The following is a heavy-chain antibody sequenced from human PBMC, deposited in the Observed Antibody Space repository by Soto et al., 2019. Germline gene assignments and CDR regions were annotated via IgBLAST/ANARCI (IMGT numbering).Heavy chain of an antibody. Sequence: QVQVVQSGAEVKKPGSSVKVSCKASGGTFSNYVINWMRQGPGQGLEWMGGIVTIFGTGKSAQKFQGRVTITAGESTSTVYMELSSLRSEDTAVYYCAYSSASCGDLYGMDVWGQGTTVIVS. V-gene: IGHV1-69*01. CDR3: AYSSASCGDLYGMDV. D-gene: IGHD2-21*01. CDR1: GGTFSNYV. J-gene: IGHJ6*02. CDR2: IVTIFGTG.